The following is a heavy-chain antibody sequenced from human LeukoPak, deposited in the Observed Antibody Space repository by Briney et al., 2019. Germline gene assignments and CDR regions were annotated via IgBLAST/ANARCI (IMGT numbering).Heavy chain of an antibody. D-gene: IGHD3-22*01. CDR3: ARDLYYYDSSGPFDY. V-gene: IGHV4-4*07. CDR2: IYTSGST. CDR1: GGSINSYY. Sequence: SETLSLTCTVSGGSINSYYWSWIRQPAGKGLEWIGRIYTSGSTNYNPSLKSRVTMSVDTSKNQFSLKLSSVTAADTAVYYCARDLYYYDSSGPFDYWGQGTLVTVSS. J-gene: IGHJ4*02.